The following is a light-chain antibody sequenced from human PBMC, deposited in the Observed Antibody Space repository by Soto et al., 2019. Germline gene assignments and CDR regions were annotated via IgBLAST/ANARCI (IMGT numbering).Light chain of an antibody. Sequence: AIRITQSPSSLSASTGDRVTITCRASQGISSYLAWYQQKQGKAPKLLIYTASTLQSGVPSRFRGSGSGTECTLPITRLQPEDFSAYYCQQLNSYPLTFGGGTKVDIK. CDR2: TAS. CDR1: QGISSY. J-gene: IGKJ4*01. CDR3: QQLNSYPLT. V-gene: IGKV1-8*01.